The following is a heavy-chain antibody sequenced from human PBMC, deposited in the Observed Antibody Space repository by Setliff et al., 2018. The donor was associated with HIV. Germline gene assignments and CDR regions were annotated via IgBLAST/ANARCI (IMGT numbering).Heavy chain of an antibody. J-gene: IGHJ4*02. CDR3: ARDGASGSGYYWADY. Sequence: ASVKVSCKASGYTFTKSIIHWVRQAPGQGLEWMGAIIPSGGSTGYAEKFQARVTLTRDTSTSTVYMELSGLREEDTAVCYCARDGASGSGYYWADYWGQGTLVTVSS. D-gene: IGHD3-3*01. CDR1: GYTFTKSI. V-gene: IGHV1-46*01. CDR2: IIPSGGST.